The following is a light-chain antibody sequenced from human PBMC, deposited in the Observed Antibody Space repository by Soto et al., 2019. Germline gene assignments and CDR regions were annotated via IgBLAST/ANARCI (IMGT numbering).Light chain of an antibody. Sequence: DIQMTQSPFSVSAFVGDRVTITCRASQGISNWLAWYQQKPGRDPKLLIYGAATLQSGVPARFSSSGSETYFTLTISGRPPEDFATYVCQQGNSFTPLTFGGGNRVELK. J-gene: IGKJ4*01. CDR1: QGISNW. CDR3: QQGNSFTPLT. CDR2: GAA. V-gene: IGKV1-12*01.